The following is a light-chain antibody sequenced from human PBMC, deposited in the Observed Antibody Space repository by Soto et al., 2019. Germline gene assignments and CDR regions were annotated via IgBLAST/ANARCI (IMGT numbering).Light chain of an antibody. CDR2: EVS. CDR1: SSDVGGYNY. J-gene: IGLJ1*01. V-gene: IGLV2-8*01. CDR3: SSYAGSNNFV. Sequence: QSVLTQPPSASGSPGQSVTISCTGTSSDVGGYNYVSWYQQHPGKAPKLMIYEVSKRPSGVPDRFSGSKSGNTASLTVSGLQAEDEADYYWSSYAGSNNFVFGTGTKDTVL.